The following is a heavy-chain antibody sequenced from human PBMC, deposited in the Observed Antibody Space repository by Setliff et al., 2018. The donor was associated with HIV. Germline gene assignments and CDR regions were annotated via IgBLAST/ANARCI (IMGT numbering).Heavy chain of an antibody. CDR1: GYTFGNYY. CDR2: ISPSGGRP. D-gene: IGHD6-13*01. V-gene: IGHV1-46*01. J-gene: IGHJ6*02. CDR3: ARDSDQGATGHYGMDV. Sequence: GASVKVSCKPSGYTFGNYYIHWVRQAPGQGLEWMGIISPSGGRPSYSQKFQGRVTMTWDTSTRTFYMQLRSLRSDDTAVYYCARDSDQGATGHYGMDVWGQGTTVTVS.